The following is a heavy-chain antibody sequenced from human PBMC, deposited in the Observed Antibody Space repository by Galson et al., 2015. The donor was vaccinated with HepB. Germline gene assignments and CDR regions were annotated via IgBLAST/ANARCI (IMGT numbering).Heavy chain of an antibody. V-gene: IGHV2-5*02. CDR1: GFSLSTSGGG. Sequence: PALVKPTQTLTLTCTFSGFSLSTSGGGVGWIRQPPGKALEWLALIYWDDDKRYSPSLKSRLTITKDTSKNQVVLTMTNMDPVDTATYYCAHILRSKGGDAFDIWGQGTMVTVSS. D-gene: IGHD3-10*01. J-gene: IGHJ3*02. CDR2: IYWDDDK. CDR3: AHILRSKGGDAFDI.